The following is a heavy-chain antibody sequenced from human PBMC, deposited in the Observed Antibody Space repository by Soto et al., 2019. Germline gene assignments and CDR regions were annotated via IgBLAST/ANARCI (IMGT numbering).Heavy chain of an antibody. J-gene: IGHJ4*02. D-gene: IGHD3-10*02. V-gene: IGHV3-7*03. Sequence: GGSLRLSCAASGFKFSDYWMSWVRQAPGKGREWVGNIKHDTGGGIYADSGKGRFTMTRDNIKTFLFLKMNGRGSDDAASYYSARGGSLCSGHYRPSRFDYGGLGTLVTVSS. CDR2: IKHDTGGG. CDR1: GFKFSDYW. CDR3: ARGGSLCSGHYRPSRFDY.